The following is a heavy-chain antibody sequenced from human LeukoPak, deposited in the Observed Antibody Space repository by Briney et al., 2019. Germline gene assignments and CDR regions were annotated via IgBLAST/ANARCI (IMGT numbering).Heavy chain of an antibody. CDR3: ARRAPYSYEWSTLDY. CDR1: GGSISSYY. CDR2: LYYSGST. J-gene: IGHJ4*02. D-gene: IGHD5-18*01. V-gene: IGHV4-59*08. Sequence: PSETLSLTCTVSGGSISSYYWSWIGQPPGKGLEWSGDLYYSGSTNYKPSLKSRVTISVDTSKNQFSLKLSSVTAADTAVYYCARRAPYSYEWSTLDYWGQGTLVTVSS.